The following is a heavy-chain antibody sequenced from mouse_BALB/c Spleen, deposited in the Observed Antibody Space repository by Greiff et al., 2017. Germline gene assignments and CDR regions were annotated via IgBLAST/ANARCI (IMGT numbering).Heavy chain of an antibody. CDR2: ISYSGST. Sequence: EVQLQESGPGLVKPSQSLSLTCTVTGYSITSDYAWNWIRQFPGNKLEWMGYISYSGSTSYNPSLKSRISITRDTSKNQFFLQLNSVTTEDTATYYCARWLIYYDYDGYAMDYWGQGTSVTVSS. CDR3: ARWLIYYDYDGYAMDY. J-gene: IGHJ4*01. D-gene: IGHD2-4*01. V-gene: IGHV3-2*02. CDR1: GYSITSDYA.